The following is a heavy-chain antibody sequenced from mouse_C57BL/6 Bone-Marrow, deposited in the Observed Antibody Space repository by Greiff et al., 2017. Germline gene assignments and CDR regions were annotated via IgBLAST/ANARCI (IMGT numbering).Heavy chain of an antibody. CDR1: GYTFTSYW. CDR2: IDPSDSYT. V-gene: IGHV1-69*01. Sequence: QQSCKASGYTFTSYWMHWVKQRPGQGLEWIGEIDPSDSYTNYNQKFKGKSTLTVDKSSSTAYMQLSSLTSEDSAVYYCASAGWGYLDYWGQGTTLTVSS. J-gene: IGHJ2*01. CDR3: ASAGWGYLDY.